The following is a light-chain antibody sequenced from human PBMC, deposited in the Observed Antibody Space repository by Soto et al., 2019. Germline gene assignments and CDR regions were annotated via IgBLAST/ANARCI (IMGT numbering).Light chain of an antibody. J-gene: IGLJ2*01. CDR1: SSNIGSNT. CDR2: SND. CDR3: AAWDDSLNGVV. V-gene: IGLV1-44*01. Sequence: QSVLTQPHSSSGTPGQRVTISCSGSSSNIGSNTITWYQQLPGTPPKLLIYSNDQRPSGVPDRFSASKSGTSASLAISGLQSEVEAGYYCAAWDDSLNGVVFGGGTKLTVL.